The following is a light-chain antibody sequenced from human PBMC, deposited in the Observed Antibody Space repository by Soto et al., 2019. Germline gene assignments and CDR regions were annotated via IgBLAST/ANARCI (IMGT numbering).Light chain of an antibody. J-gene: IGKJ1*01. Sequence: EIVLTQFPGTLSVSPGERATLSCRASQSVGNNYLAWYQQKHGQATRLLIYDASNRATGIPDRFSGSGSGTDLTITISRLEPEDGEVYYGQQYGSSPRTFGQGTKVDIK. V-gene: IGKV3-20*01. CDR1: QSVGNNY. CDR2: DAS. CDR3: QQYGSSPRT.